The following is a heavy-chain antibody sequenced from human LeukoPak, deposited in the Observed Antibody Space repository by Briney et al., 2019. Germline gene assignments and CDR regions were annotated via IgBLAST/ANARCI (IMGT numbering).Heavy chain of an antibody. J-gene: IGHJ3*02. Sequence: ASVKVSCKVSGYTLTELSMHWVRQPPGKGLEWMGGFDPEDGGTIYAQKFQGRVTMTEDTSTDTAYMELSSLRSEDRAVYYCATATPDNHIVVVTATRAGAFDIWGQERMVTVSS. CDR1: GYTLTELS. D-gene: IGHD2-21*02. CDR2: FDPEDGGT. V-gene: IGHV1-24*01. CDR3: ATATPDNHIVVVTATRAGAFDI.